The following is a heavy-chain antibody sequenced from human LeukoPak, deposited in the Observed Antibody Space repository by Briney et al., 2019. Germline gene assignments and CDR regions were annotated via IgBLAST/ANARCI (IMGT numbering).Heavy chain of an antibody. Sequence: GGSLRLSCAASGFTFSAYEMNWVRQAPGKGLEWVSYISSSGSTTYYADSVKGRFTISRDNAKNSLRLQMNSLRAEDTAVYYCARSYYDLRKVFYFDYWGQGTLVTVSS. CDR3: ARSYYDLRKVFYFDY. J-gene: IGHJ4*02. CDR2: ISSSGSTT. V-gene: IGHV3-48*03. D-gene: IGHD3-22*01. CDR1: GFTFSAYE.